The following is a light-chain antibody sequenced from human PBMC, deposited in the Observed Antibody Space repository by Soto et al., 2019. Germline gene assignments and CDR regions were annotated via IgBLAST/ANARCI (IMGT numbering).Light chain of an antibody. CDR2: DVS. V-gene: IGLV2-14*03. J-gene: IGLJ1*01. Sequence: QSVLTQPASVSGSPGQSITISCTGSSSDVGGYDYVSWYQHHPGKAPKLMIHDVSNRPSGVSNRFSGSKSGNTASLTISGLQAEDEADYYSSSYTSSSTPYVFGTGTKVTVL. CDR1: SSDVGGYDY. CDR3: SSYTSSSTPYV.